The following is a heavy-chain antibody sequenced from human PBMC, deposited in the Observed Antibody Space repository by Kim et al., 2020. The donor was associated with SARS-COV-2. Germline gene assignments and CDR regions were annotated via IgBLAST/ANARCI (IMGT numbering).Heavy chain of an antibody. J-gene: IGHJ4*02. CDR3: AGTVRGANFDY. V-gene: IGHV4-4*09. D-gene: IGHD3-10*01. Sequence: STPSHRRRVTISVDTTKNQFSLKLSSVTAADTAVYYCAGTVRGANFDYWGRGALVTVSS.